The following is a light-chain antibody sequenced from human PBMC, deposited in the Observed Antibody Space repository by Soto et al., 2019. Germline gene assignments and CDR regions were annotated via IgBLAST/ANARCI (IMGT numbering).Light chain of an antibody. CDR3: SSYTSSSV. V-gene: IGLV2-14*01. Sequence: QSALTRPASVSGSPGQSITISCTGTSSDVGGYNYVSWYQQHPGKAPKLMIYDVSNRPSGVSNRFSGSKSGNTASLTISGLQAEDEADYYCSSYTSSSVFGTGTKLTVL. J-gene: IGLJ1*01. CDR1: SSDVGGYNY. CDR2: DVS.